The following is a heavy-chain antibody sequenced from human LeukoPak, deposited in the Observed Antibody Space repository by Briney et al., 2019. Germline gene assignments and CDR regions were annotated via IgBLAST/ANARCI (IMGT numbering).Heavy chain of an antibody. CDR1: GGSISSGGYS. Sequence: SQTLSLTCAVSGGSISSGGYSWSWLRQPPGTGLEWIGYIYHSGSTYYNPSLKSRVTISVDRSKNQFSLKLSSVTAADTAVYYCARASAMGANWFDPWGQGTLVTVSS. CDR2: IYHSGST. D-gene: IGHD2-2*01. V-gene: IGHV4-30-2*01. CDR3: ARASAMGANWFDP. J-gene: IGHJ5*02.